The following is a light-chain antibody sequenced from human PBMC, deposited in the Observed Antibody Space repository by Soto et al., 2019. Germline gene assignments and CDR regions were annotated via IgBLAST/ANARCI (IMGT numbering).Light chain of an antibody. J-gene: IGKJ1*01. V-gene: IGKV4-1*01. CDR2: WAS. CDR1: QSVLYSSNNKNY. CDR3: QQYYSTPQT. Sequence: DIVMTQSPDSLAVSLGERATINCKSSQSVLYSSNNKNYLAWYQQKPGQPPKLLIYWASTRESGVPDRFSGSGSATEFTLTISSLQAEDVAVYYYQQYYSTPQTFGQGTKVEIK.